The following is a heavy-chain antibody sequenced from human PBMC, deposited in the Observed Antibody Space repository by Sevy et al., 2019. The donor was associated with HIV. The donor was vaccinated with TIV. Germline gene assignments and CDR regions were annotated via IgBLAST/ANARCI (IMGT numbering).Heavy chain of an antibody. CDR2: MYADGRT. CDR3: ARDRYYDASGYYYYYYGMDV. CDR1: GLTVSDNY. Sequence: GGSLRLSCAASGLTVSDNYMNWVRQSPGKGLELVSVMYADGRTHYADSVKGRFTISRDGSKNTLYLHMNSLRPEDTAVYYCARDRYYDASGYYYYYYGMDVWGQGTTVTVSS. D-gene: IGHD3-22*01. J-gene: IGHJ6*02. V-gene: IGHV3-66*01.